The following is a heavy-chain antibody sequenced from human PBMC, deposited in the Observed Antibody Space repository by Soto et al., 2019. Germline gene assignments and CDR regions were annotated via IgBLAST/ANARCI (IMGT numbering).Heavy chain of an antibody. CDR3: ARDLETSMVTSAFDI. V-gene: IGHV1-69*12. Sequence: QVQPVQSGAEVKKPGSSVKVSCKASRDTFSNYGVSWVRQAPGQGLEWMGGIIPIVDTANYAQKFLGRVTFTADESTSTVYMELSSLRSEDTAVYYCARDLETSMVTSAFDIWGQGTMVTVSS. CDR2: IIPIVDTA. J-gene: IGHJ3*02. D-gene: IGHD5-18*01. CDR1: RDTFSNYG.